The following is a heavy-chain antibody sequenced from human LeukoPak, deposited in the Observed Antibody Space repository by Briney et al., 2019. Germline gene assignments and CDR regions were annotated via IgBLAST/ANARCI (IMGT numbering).Heavy chain of an antibody. Sequence: GASVKVSCKASGYTFTGYYMHWVRQAPGQGLEWMGWINPNSGGTNYAQKFQGRVTMTRDTSISTAYMELSRLRSDDTAVYYCARDRGYSSSDWFDPWGQGTLVTVSS. D-gene: IGHD6-6*01. CDR1: GYTFTGYY. CDR2: INPNSGGT. J-gene: IGHJ5*02. CDR3: ARDRGYSSSDWFDP. V-gene: IGHV1-2*02.